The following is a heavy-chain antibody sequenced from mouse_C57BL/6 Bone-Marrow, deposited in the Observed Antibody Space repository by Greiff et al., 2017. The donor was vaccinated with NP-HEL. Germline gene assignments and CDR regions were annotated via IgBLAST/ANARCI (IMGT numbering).Heavy chain of an antibody. CDR1: GFTFSDAW. D-gene: IGHD1-1*01. Sequence: EVKLMESGGGLVQPGGSMKLSCAASGFTFSDAWMDWVRQSPEKGLEWVAEIRNKANNHATYYAESVKGRFTISRDDSKSSVYLQMNSLRAEDTGIYYCTRHKPYYGSSPWFAYWGQGTLVTVSA. V-gene: IGHV6-6*01. CDR3: TRHKPYYGSSPWFAY. CDR2: IRNKANNHAT. J-gene: IGHJ3*01.